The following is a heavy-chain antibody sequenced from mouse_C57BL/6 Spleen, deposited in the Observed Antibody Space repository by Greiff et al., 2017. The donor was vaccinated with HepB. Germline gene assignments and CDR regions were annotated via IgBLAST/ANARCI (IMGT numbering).Heavy chain of an antibody. Sequence: EVNLVESEGGLVQPGSSMKLSCTASGFTFSDYYMAWVRQVPEKGLEWVANINYDGSSTYYLDSLKSRFIISRDNAKNILYLQMSSLKSEDTATYYCAREKSNSYYYAMDYWGQGTSVTVSS. CDR1: GFTFSDYY. V-gene: IGHV5-16*01. J-gene: IGHJ4*01. CDR3: AREKSNSYYYAMDY. D-gene: IGHD2-5*01. CDR2: INYDGSST.